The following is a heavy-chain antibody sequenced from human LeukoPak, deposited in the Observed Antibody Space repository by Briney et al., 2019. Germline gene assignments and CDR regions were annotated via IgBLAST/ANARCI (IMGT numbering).Heavy chain of an antibody. CDR2: ISAYNGNT. CDR3: ARAYCSGGSCYSRYYFDY. D-gene: IGHD2-15*01. Sequence: ASVRVSCKTSGYTFTNYGISWVRQAPGKGLEWMGWISAYNGNTNYAQKLQGRVTMTTDPSTSTAYMELSSLKSDDTALYFCARAYCSGGSCYSRYYFDYWGQGTLVTVSS. V-gene: IGHV1-18*01. CDR1: GYTFTNYG. J-gene: IGHJ4*02.